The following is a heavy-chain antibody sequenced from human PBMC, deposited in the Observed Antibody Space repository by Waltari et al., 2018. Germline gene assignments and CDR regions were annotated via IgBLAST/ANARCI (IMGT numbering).Heavy chain of an antibody. D-gene: IGHD3-3*01. Sequence: WVRQAPGQGLEWMGRIIPIFGTANYAQKFQGRVTITADKSTSTAYMELSSLRSEDTAVYYCARDPPAGVVPHAFDIWGQGTMVTVSS. CDR3: ARDPPAGVVPHAFDI. CDR2: IIPIFGTA. J-gene: IGHJ3*02. V-gene: IGHV1-69*06.